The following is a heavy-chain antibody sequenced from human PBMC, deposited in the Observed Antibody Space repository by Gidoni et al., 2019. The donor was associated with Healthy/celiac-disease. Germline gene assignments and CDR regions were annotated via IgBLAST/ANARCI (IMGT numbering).Heavy chain of an antibody. Sequence: QLQLQESGPGLVKPSETLSLTCTVSGGSISSSSYYWGWIRQPPGKGLEWIGSIYYSGSTYYNPSLKSRVTISVDTSKNQFSLKLSSVTAADTAVYYCARHGGREDSGYYLDYWGQGTLVTVSS. D-gene: IGHD3-22*01. CDR3: ARHGGREDSGYYLDY. J-gene: IGHJ4*02. CDR1: GGSISSSSYY. CDR2: IYYSGST. V-gene: IGHV4-39*01.